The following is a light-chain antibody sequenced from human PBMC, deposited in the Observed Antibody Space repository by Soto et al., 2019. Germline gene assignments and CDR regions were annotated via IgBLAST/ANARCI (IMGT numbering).Light chain of an antibody. V-gene: IGKV3-11*01. CDR3: QQRSNWLLT. J-gene: IGKJ4*01. CDR1: QSVRSY. CDR2: DTS. Sequence: EIVLTQSPATLSLSPGERATLSCRASQSVRSYLAWYQQKPGQAPRLLIYDTSNRATGIPARFSGSGSGTDFTLTISSLEPEDFAVYYCQQRSNWLLTFGGGNKVEIK.